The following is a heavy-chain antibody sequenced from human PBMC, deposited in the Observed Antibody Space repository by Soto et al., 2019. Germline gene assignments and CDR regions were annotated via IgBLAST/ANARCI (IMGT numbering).Heavy chain of an antibody. CDR1: GYTFTSYA. Sequence: ASVKVSCKASGYTFTSYAMHWVRQAPGQRLEWMGWINAGNGNTKYSQKFQGRVTITRDTSASTAYMELSSLRSEDTAVYYCARDGSGSGSPNMDVWGKGTTVTVSS. J-gene: IGHJ6*03. V-gene: IGHV1-3*01. CDR2: INAGNGNT. D-gene: IGHD3-10*01. CDR3: ARDGSGSGSPNMDV.